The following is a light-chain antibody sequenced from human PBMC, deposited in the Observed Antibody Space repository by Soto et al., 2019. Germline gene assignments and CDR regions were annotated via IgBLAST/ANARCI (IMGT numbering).Light chain of an antibody. CDR3: QSYDSSLIYV. V-gene: IGLV1-40*01. J-gene: IGLJ1*01. Sequence: QSLLTNAPAVSGAPGQRFTIGCTGISSNIVACYDVHWYQRLPGTAPRLLIYENKFRPSGVPDRFSASQSGASASLAITGLRADDEADYYCQSYDSSLIYVFGTGTKVTVL. CDR2: ENK. CDR1: SSNIVACYD.